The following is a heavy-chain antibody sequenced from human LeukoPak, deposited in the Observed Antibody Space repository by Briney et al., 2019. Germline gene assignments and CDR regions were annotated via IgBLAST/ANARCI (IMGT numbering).Heavy chain of an antibody. D-gene: IGHD5-18*01. J-gene: IGHJ5*01. V-gene: IGHV3-48*04. Sequence: QPGGSLRLSCAASGFTFSSYTMNWVRQAPGKGLEWVSYISSSSGTIYYADSVKGRFTISRDNAKNSLYLQMNSLRAEDTAVYYCARGIQYNWFDSWGQGTLVTVSS. CDR1: GFTFSSYT. CDR3: ARGIQYNWFDS. CDR2: ISSSSGTI.